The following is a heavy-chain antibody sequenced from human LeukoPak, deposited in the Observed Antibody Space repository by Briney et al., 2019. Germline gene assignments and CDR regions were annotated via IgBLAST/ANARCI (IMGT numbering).Heavy chain of an antibody. CDR1: GFTFSSYS. CDR2: ISSSSSYI. J-gene: IGHJ5*02. V-gene: IGHV3-21*01. Sequence: GGSLRLSCAASGFTFSSYSMNWVRQAPGKGLEWVSSISSSSSYIYYADSVKGRFTISRDNAKNSLYLQMNSLRAEDTAVYYCARDLLALDSPNWFDPWGQGTLVTVSS. D-gene: IGHD2-2*03. CDR3: ARDLLALDSPNWFDP.